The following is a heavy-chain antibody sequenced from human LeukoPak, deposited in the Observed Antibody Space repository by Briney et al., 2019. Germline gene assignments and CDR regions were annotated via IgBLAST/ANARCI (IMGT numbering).Heavy chain of an antibody. D-gene: IGHD3-10*01. CDR2: IYNSGNT. Sequence: SETLSLTCTSGGSISGFFWSWIRQPPGNGLEWIGYIYNSGNTNYNPSLQSRVTMSVDTSKNQFSLKLRSVTAADTAVYYCARGGSGISNAFDIWGQGTMVTVSS. V-gene: IGHV4-59*01. J-gene: IGHJ3*02. CDR1: GGSISGFF. CDR3: ARGGSGISNAFDI.